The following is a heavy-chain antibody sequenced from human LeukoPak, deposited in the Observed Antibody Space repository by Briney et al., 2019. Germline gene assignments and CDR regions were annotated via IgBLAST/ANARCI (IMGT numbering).Heavy chain of an antibody. CDR1: AFTFSSYS. D-gene: IGHD3-3*01. J-gene: IGHJ5*02. CDR3: ARDFREDYDFWSGYNWFDP. CDR2: ISSSSSTI. V-gene: IGHV3-48*01. Sequence: GGSLRLSCAASAFTFSSYSMNWVRQAPGRGLEWVSYISSSSSTIYYADSVKSRFTTSRDNAKNSLYLQMNSLRAEDTAVYYCARDFREDYDFWSGYNWFDPWGQGTLVTVSS.